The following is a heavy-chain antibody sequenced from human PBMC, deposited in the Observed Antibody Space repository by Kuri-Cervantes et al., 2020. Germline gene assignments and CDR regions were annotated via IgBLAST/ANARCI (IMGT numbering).Heavy chain of an antibody. CDR3: ARGPAAAGIDI. Sequence: ASVKVSCKTYGYSFSMYGLSWIRQAPGQGLEWMGWVSPYNGDTNYAQKFQGRVIMTTDTSTTTAYMELRSLTSDDTAVYYCARGPAAAGIDIWGQGTMVTVSS. V-gene: IGHV1-18*01. CDR2: VSPYNGDT. CDR1: GYSFSMYG. J-gene: IGHJ3*02. D-gene: IGHD6-13*01.